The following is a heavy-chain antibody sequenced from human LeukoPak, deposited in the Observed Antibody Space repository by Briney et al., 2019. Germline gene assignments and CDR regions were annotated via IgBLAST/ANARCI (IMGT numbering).Heavy chain of an antibody. CDR3: AREGGRYYDSSGYSDAFDI. D-gene: IGHD3-22*01. CDR1: GGTFSSYA. CDR2: IIPIFGTA. Sequence: SVKVSCKASGGTFSSYAISWVRQAPGQGLEWMGGIIPIFGTANYAQKFQGRVTITADESTSTAYMELSSLRSEDTAVYYCAREGGRYYDSSGYSDAFDIWGQGTMVTVSS. V-gene: IGHV1-69*13. J-gene: IGHJ3*02.